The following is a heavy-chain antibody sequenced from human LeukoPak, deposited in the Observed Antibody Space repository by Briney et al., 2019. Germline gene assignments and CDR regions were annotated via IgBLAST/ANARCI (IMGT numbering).Heavy chain of an antibody. Sequence: ETLSLTCAVYGGSFSGYYWSWIRQPPGKGLEWIGEINHSGSTNYNPSLKSRVTISVDTSKNQFSLKLSSVTAADTAVYYCARGSPRSDYVWGSYRSYYFDYWGQGTLVTVSS. CDR1: GGSFSGYY. J-gene: IGHJ4*02. V-gene: IGHV4-34*01. D-gene: IGHD3-16*02. CDR2: INHSGST. CDR3: ARGSPRSDYVWGSYRSYYFDY.